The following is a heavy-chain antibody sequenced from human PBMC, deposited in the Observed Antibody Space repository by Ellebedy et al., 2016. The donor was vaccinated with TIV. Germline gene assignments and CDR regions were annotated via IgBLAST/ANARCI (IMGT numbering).Heavy chain of an antibody. CDR2: IAHDGSVI. V-gene: IGHV3-30*18. CDR1: GFTFSHYG. CDR3: AKERDPLASTSFDS. D-gene: IGHD1-1*01. Sequence: GESLKISCATSGFTFSHYGMQWVRQAPGEGLEWVAVIAHDGSVIHYADSVQGRFTISRDNSKNTLSLQMYSLRPEDTAVYYCAKERDPLASTSFDSWGQGNLVTVSS. J-gene: IGHJ4*02.